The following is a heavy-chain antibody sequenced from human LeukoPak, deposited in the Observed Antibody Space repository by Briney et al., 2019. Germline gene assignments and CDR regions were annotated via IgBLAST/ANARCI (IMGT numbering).Heavy chain of an antibody. CDR1: GDSVSSNSAA. J-gene: IGHJ4*02. CDR2: TYYRSKWYN. D-gene: IGHD6-13*01. Sequence: SQTLSLTCALSGDSVSSNSAAWNWLRQSPSRGLEWLGRTYYRSKWYNDYAVSVKSRITINPDTSKNQFSLQLNSVTPENTAVYYCAREAAGTDVPFDYWGQGTLVTVSS. CDR3: AREAAGTDVPFDY. V-gene: IGHV6-1*01.